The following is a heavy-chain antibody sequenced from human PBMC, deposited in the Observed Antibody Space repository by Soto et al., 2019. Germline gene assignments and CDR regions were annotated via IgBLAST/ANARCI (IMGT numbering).Heavy chain of an antibody. Sequence: GGSLSLSCAASGFIFKMYWMHWVRQSPGKGLVWISRIYNDGTYSDYADSVRGRFTISRDNVNDTLYLQMNNLRAEDSGLYYCTRGPRPISTGTGAYWGQGTQVT. D-gene: IGHD3-10*01. V-gene: IGHV3-74*01. CDR2: IYNDGTYS. CDR1: GFIFKMYW. CDR3: TRGPRPISTGTGAY. J-gene: IGHJ4*02.